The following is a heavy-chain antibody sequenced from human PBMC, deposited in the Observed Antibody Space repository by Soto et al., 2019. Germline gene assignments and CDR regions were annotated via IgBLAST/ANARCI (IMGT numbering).Heavy chain of an antibody. D-gene: IGHD6-13*01. J-gene: IGHJ3*02. CDR1: GGSFSGYY. V-gene: IGHV4-34*01. CDR2: INHSGST. Sequence: LSLTCAVYGGSFSGYYWSWIRQPPGKGLEWIGEINHSGSTNYNPSLKSRVTISVDTSKNQFSLKLSSVTAADTAVYYCARTSRWSNDAFDIWGPGTMVTVSS. CDR3: ARTSRWSNDAFDI.